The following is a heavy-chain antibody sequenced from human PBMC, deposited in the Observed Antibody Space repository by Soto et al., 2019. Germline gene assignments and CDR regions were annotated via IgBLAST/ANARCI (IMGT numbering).Heavy chain of an antibody. D-gene: IGHD6-13*01. J-gene: IGHJ2*01. CDR1: DYSFTSYL. V-gene: IGHV5-51*01. CDR2: IYPGDSDT. Sequence: XESLKISFTGCDYSFTSYLLVWVRQMPGKGLEWMGIIYPGDSDTRYSPSLQGQVTISADKSISTAYLQWSSLKASDTAMYYCARNPYRSSWYCYFDIWGRGTLVTVSS. CDR3: ARNPYRSSWYCYFDI.